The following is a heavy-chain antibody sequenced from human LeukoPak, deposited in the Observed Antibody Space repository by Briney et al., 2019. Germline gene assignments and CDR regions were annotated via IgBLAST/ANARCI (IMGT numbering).Heavy chain of an antibody. CDR2: SYHGDSDT. Sequence: GASLQICGEGSGSIFTSYWIGGGRPLPGKGVGWMGISYHGDSDTRYSPSFQGHVTISADNSISTAYLQWSSLKASDTAMYYCARHLSSSDYYYYYYMDVWGKGPTVTVSS. J-gene: IGHJ6*03. CDR1: GSIFTSYW. D-gene: IGHD6-6*01. V-gene: IGHV5-51*01. CDR3: ARHLSSSDYYYYYYMDV.